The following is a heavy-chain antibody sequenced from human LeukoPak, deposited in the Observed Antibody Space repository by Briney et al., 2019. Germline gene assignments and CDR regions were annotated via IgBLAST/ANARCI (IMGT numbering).Heavy chain of an antibody. CDR1: GGTFSSYA. CDR2: IIPIFGTA. D-gene: IGHD4-17*01. CDR3: ARGYDYGDGHDAFDI. J-gene: IGHJ3*02. Sequence: SVKVSCKASGGTFSSYAISWVRQAPGQGLEWMGGIIPIFGTANYAQKFQGRVTITADESTSTAYMELSSLRSEDTAVYYCARGYDYGDGHDAFDIWGQGTMVTVSS. V-gene: IGHV1-69*13.